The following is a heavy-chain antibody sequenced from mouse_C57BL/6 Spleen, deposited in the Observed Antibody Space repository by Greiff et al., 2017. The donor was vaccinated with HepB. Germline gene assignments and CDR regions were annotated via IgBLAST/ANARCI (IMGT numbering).Heavy chain of an antibody. CDR3: ARDARGYAMDY. Sequence: EVKVVESGGGLVQSGRSLRLSCATSGFTFSDFYMEWVRQAPGKGLEWIAASRNKANDYTTEYSESVKGRFIVSRDTSQSILYLQMNALRAEDTAIYYCARDARGYAMDYWGQGTSVTVSS. CDR2: SRNKANDYTT. J-gene: IGHJ4*01. CDR1: GFTFSDFY. D-gene: IGHD2-2*01. V-gene: IGHV7-1*01.